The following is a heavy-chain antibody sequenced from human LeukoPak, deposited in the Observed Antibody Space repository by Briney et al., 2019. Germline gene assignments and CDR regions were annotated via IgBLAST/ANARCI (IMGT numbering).Heavy chain of an antibody. CDR2: ISDNAGST. J-gene: IGHJ4*02. Sequence: PGGSLRLSCAASGFMFSSFAMSWVRQAPGKGLEWVSGISDNAGSTYYADSLKGRFTISRDNRKNTLYLQMNSLRAEDTAMYYCAKGQGGWLVSYFDYWGQGTLVTVSS. D-gene: IGHD3-3*01. CDR1: GFMFSSFA. V-gene: IGHV3-23*01. CDR3: AKGQGGWLVSYFDY.